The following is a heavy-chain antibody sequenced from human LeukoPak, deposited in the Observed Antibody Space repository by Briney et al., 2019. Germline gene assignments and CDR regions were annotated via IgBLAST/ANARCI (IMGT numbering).Heavy chain of an antibody. CDR1: GGSISSGGYY. CDR2: IYHSGST. Sequence: SETLSLTCTVSGGSISSGGYYWSWIRQPPGKGLEWIGYIYHSGSTYYNPSLKSRVTISVDGSKNQFSLKLSSVTAADTAVYYCASSGTTGLYYFDYWGQGTLVTVSS. J-gene: IGHJ4*02. CDR3: ASSGTTGLYYFDY. D-gene: IGHD1-7*01. V-gene: IGHV4-30-2*01.